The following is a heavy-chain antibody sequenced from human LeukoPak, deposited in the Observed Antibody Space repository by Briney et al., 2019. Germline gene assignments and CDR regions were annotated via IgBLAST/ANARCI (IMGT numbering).Heavy chain of an antibody. Sequence: SETLSLTCTVSGGSISSYYWSWIRQTPGKGLEWIGYIYYSGSTNYNPSLKSRVTISVDTSKNQFSLKLSSVTAADTAVYYCARVPPTRGGISIFDYWGQGTLVTVSS. CDR2: IYYSGST. CDR3: ARVPPTRGGISIFDY. D-gene: IGHD4-23*01. CDR1: GGSISSYY. J-gene: IGHJ4*02. V-gene: IGHV4-59*01.